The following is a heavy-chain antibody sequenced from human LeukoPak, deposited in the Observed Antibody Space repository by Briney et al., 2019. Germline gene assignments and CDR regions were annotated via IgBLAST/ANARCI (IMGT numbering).Heavy chain of an antibody. D-gene: IGHD6-6*01. V-gene: IGHV4-34*01. CDR1: GCSFSGYY. CDR3: ARGSPRGSASRFDP. Sequence: SETLSLTCAVYGCSFSGYYWSWIRQPPGKGLEWMGEINHSGSTNYNPYLKSRVTISVDTSKNQFSLKLSTVTAADTAVYYCARGSPRGSASRFDPWGQGTRVTVTS. CDR2: INHSGST. J-gene: IGHJ5*02.